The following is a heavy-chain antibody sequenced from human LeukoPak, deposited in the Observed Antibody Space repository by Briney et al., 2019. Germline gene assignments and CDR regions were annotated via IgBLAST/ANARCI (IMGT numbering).Heavy chain of an antibody. V-gene: IGHV4-59*08. D-gene: IGHD2-15*01. Sequence: SEPLSLTCTVSGGSIKTYYWSWIRQPPGKGLEWIGSFYYSGSNNYNPSLKSRVTISGDTSENQFSLRLSSATAADTAMYFCARRSSASGAFDYWGQGTLVTVSS. J-gene: IGHJ4*02. CDR1: GGSIKTYY. CDR3: ARRSSASGAFDY. CDR2: FYYSGSN.